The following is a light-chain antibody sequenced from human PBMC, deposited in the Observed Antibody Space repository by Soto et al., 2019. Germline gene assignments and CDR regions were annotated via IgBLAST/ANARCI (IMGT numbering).Light chain of an antibody. CDR1: QGIRSA. CDR2: AAS. V-gene: IGKV1-13*02. CDR3: QQLNSYPLT. J-gene: IGKJ4*01. Sequence: AIQVTQSPSSLSASVGDRVTITCRTSQGIRSALGWYQQKPGKVPKLLIYAASSLQSGVPSRFSGSGSGTDFTLTISSLQPEDFATYYCQQLNSYPLTFGGGTKVDIK.